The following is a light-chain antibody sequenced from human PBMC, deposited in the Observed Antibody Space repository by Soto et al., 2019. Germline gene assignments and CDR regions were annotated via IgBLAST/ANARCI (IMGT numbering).Light chain of an antibody. CDR3: SSYAGSNNLL. CDR1: SGDVGGYNY. Sequence: QSALTQPPSASGSPGQSVTISCTGTSGDVGGYNYVSWYQQHPGKAPKLMIYEVTQRPSGVPDRFSGSKSGNTASLTVSGLQAEDEGDYYCSSYAGSNNLLFGGGTQLTVL. J-gene: IGLJ3*02. V-gene: IGLV2-8*01. CDR2: EVT.